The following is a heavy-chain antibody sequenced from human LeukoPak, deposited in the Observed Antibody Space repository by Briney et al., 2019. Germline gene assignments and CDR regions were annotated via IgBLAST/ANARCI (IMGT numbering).Heavy chain of an antibody. CDR2: IYYSGST. CDR3: AREGDGYNTRYDY. Sequence: SETLSLTCTVSGGSISSYYWSWIRQPPGKGLEWIGYIYYSGSTNYNPSLKSRVTISVDTSKNQFSLKLSSVTAADTAVYYCAREGDGYNTRYDYWGQGTLVTVSS. J-gene: IGHJ4*02. CDR1: GGSISSYY. D-gene: IGHD5-24*01. V-gene: IGHV4-59*01.